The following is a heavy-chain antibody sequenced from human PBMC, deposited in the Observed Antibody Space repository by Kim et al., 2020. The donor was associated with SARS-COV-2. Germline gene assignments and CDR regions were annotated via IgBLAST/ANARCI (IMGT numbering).Heavy chain of an antibody. J-gene: IGHJ6*02. V-gene: IGHV1-2*05. CDR2: INPNSGGT. CDR3: AREGFESGSYYVSHYGMDV. Sequence: ASVKVSCKASGYTFTGYYMHWVRQAPGQGLEWMGRINPNSGGTNYAQKFQGRVTMTRDTSISTAYMELSRLRSDDTVVYYCAREGFESGSYYVSHYGMDVWGQGTTVTVSS. CDR1: GYTFTGYY. D-gene: IGHD1-26*01.